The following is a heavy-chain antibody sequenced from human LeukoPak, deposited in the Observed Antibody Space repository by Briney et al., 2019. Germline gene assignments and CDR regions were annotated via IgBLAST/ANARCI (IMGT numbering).Heavy chain of an antibody. Sequence: SETLSLTCTVSGGSISGYYWSWIRQPPGKGLEWIGYFYYSGSTNYNPSLKSRVTISVDTSKNQFSLKLTSLTAVDTAVYYCARESAAGPFDYWGQGTLVTVSS. D-gene: IGHD6-13*01. CDR3: ARESAAGPFDY. CDR2: FYYSGST. CDR1: GGSISGYY. J-gene: IGHJ4*02. V-gene: IGHV4-59*01.